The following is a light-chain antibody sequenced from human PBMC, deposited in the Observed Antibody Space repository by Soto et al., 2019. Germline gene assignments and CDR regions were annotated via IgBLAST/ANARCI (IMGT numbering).Light chain of an antibody. V-gene: IGKV3-11*01. J-gene: IGKJ5*01. CDR3: QQRSSWPLT. CDR1: QSVSSY. CDR2: DAS. Sequence: DIVLTQSPATLSLSPGQTATLSCRASQSVSSYLAWYQQKAGQAPRLLIYDASNRATGIPARFSGSGSGTDFILTISSLEPEDFAVYYCQQRSSWPLTFGGGTRLEIK.